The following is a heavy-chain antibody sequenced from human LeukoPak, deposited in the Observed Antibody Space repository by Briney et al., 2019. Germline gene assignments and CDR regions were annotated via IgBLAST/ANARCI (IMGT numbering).Heavy chain of an antibody. D-gene: IGHD5-24*01. Sequence: PSETLSLTCTVSGGSISSYSWSWIRQPPGKGLEWIGYVYHSGSTYYNPSLKSRVTISVDRSKNQFSLKLSSVTAADTAVYYCASGDGPQMGKWYFDYWGQGTLVTVSS. CDR3: ASGDGPQMGKWYFDY. J-gene: IGHJ4*02. CDR2: VYHSGST. CDR1: GGSISSYS. V-gene: IGHV4-59*12.